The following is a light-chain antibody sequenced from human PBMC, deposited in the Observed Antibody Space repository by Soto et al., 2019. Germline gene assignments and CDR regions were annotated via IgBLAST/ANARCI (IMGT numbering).Light chain of an antibody. CDR1: QGISNY. Sequence: DIQMTQSPSPLSASVGDRVTITCRASQGISNYVAWYQQKPGKPPKLLIYAASTLQSGVPSRFSGSGSGTDFTLTINSLQPEDVATYSCQKYSSVPVFGPGTKVDIK. CDR2: AAS. V-gene: IGKV1-27*01. J-gene: IGKJ3*01. CDR3: QKYSSVPV.